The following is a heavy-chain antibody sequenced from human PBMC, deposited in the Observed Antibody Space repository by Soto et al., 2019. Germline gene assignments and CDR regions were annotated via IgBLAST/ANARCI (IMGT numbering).Heavy chain of an antibody. V-gene: IGHV3-30-3*01. D-gene: IGHD3-9*01. CDR1: GFTFSSYA. J-gene: IGHJ4*02. Sequence: GGSLRLSCAASGFTFSSYAMHWVRQAPGKGLEWVAVISYDGSNKYYADSVKGRFTISGDNSKNTLYLQMNSLRAEDTAVYYCARKERYFDWLFDYWGQGTLVTVSS. CDR2: ISYDGSNK. CDR3: ARKERYFDWLFDY.